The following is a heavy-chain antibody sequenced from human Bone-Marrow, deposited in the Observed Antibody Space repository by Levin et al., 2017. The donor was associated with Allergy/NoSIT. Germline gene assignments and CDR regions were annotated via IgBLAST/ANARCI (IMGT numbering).Heavy chain of an antibody. J-gene: IGHJ4*02. CDR1: GFTFSHYA. CDR2: VSGSGDST. CDR3: AKELRIARVVVAVYFDS. D-gene: IGHD2-15*01. Sequence: GESLKISCAASGFTFSHYAMSWVRQAPGKGLEWVSAVSGSGDSTYYADSVKGRFTISRDNSKNTLYLQMNSLRAEDTAVYYCAKELRIARVVVAVYFDSWGLGALVTVSS. V-gene: IGHV3-23*01.